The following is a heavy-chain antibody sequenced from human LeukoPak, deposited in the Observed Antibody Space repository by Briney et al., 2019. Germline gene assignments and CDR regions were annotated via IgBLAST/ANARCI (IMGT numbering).Heavy chain of an antibody. Sequence: GGSLRLSCAASGFTFSSYAMHWVRQAPGKGLEWVAVISYDGSNKYYADSVKGRFTISRDNSKNALYLQMNSLRAEDTAVYYCARERWELLRDPLYFDYWGQGTLVTVSS. CDR2: ISYDGSNK. CDR3: ARERWELLRDPLYFDY. D-gene: IGHD1-26*01. J-gene: IGHJ4*02. CDR1: GFTFSSYA. V-gene: IGHV3-30-3*01.